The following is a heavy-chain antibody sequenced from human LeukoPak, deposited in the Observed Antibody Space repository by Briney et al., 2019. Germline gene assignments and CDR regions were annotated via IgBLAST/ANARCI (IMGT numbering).Heavy chain of an antibody. CDR3: ASQSSGFLYGMDV. J-gene: IGHJ6*02. D-gene: IGHD3-3*01. V-gene: IGHV1-69*13. CDR2: IIPIFGTA. Sequence: RASVKVSCKASGGTFSSYAISWVRQAPGQGLEWMGGIIPIFGTANYAQKFQGRVTITADESTSTAYMELSSLRSEDTAVYYCASQSSGFLYGMDVWGQGTTVTVSS. CDR1: GGTFSSYA.